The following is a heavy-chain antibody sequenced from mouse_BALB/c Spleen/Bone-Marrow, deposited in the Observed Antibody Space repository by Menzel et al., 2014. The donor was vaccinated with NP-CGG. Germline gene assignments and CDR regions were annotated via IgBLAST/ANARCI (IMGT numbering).Heavy chain of an antibody. CDR1: GYTFTSYV. CDR3: ARNYRYDGFAY. CDR2: INPYNDGT. D-gene: IGHD2-14*01. J-gene: IGHJ3*01. Sequence: VQLQQSGPEPVKPGASVKMSCKASGYTFTSYVMHWVKQKPGQGLEWIGYINPYNDGTKYNEKFKGKATLTSDKSSSTAYMELSSLTSEDSAVYYCARNYRYDGFAYWGQGTLVTVSA. V-gene: IGHV1-14*01.